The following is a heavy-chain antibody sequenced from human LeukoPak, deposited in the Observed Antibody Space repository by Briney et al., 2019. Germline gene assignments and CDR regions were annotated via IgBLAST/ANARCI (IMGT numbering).Heavy chain of an antibody. CDR1: GGSISSYY. D-gene: IGHD2-2*01. J-gene: IGHJ6*03. CDR2: IYYSGST. V-gene: IGHV4-59*12. Sequence: SETLSLTCTVSGGSISSYYWSWIRQPPGKGLEWIGNIYYSGSTYYNPSLKSRVTISVDTSKNQFSLKLSSVTAADTAVYYCARLGRQYQLLRVPAETPHYYYYYMDVWGKETTVTVS. CDR3: ARLGRQYQLLRVPAETPHYYYYYMDV.